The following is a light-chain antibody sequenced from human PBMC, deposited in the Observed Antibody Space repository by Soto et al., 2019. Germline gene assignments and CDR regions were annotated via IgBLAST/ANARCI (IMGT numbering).Light chain of an antibody. V-gene: IGLV2-8*01. Sequence: QSVLTQPPSASGSPGQSVTISCTGTSRDVGGYDYVSWYQQRPGKAPKLLIHEVTKRPSGVPDRFSGSKSGNTASLTVSGPQAEDEADYYCSSYAGRTLYVFGTGTKVTVL. CDR1: SRDVGGYDY. CDR2: EVT. J-gene: IGLJ1*01. CDR3: SSYAGRTLYV.